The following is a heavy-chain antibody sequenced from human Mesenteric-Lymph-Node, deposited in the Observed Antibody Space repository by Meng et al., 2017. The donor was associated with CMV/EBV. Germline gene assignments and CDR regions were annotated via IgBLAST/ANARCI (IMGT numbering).Heavy chain of an antibody. CDR1: GFTFDDYG. Sequence: GESLKISCAASGFTFDDYGMSWVRQAPGKGLEWVSGINWNGGSTGYADSVKGRFTISRDDDTNTIYLQMNSLRLDDSAVYYCTMWDRRRGGFDYWGQGTLVTVSS. V-gene: IGHV3-20*04. D-gene: IGHD1-26*01. CDR3: TMWDRRRGGFDY. J-gene: IGHJ4*02. CDR2: INWNGGST.